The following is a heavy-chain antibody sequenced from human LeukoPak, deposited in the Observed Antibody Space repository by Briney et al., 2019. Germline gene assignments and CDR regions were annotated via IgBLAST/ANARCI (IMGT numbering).Heavy chain of an antibody. Sequence: GGSLRLSCTGSASTFRSYAMSWVRQAPGKGLEWVSVISGSGGSTFYADSVKGPFSFSRDNSKNTLYLQMNSLRAEDTAVYYCATGGLGISAFEYWGQGTLVTVSS. CDR2: ISGSGGST. J-gene: IGHJ4*02. V-gene: IGHV3-23*01. D-gene: IGHD7-27*01. CDR1: ASTFRSYA. CDR3: ATGGLGISAFEY.